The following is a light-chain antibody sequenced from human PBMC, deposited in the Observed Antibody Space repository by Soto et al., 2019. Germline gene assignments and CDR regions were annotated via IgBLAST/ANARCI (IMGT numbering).Light chain of an antibody. CDR3: QQYDSSPFT. CDR2: GAS. Sequence: EIVLTQSPGALSLSPGERATLSCRASQSVSSSSLAWYQQKRGQAPRLLIYGASSRATGIPDRFRGSGSGTDFTLTISILEPEDFAVYYCQQYDSSPFTFGPGTIVDIK. J-gene: IGKJ3*01. CDR1: QSVSSSS. V-gene: IGKV3-20*01.